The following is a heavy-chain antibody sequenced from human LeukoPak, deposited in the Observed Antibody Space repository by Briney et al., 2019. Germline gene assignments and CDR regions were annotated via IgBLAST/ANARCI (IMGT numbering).Heavy chain of an antibody. CDR2: ISRSSTDI. CDR1: GFTFSYYW. V-gene: IGHV3-21*01. Sequence: PGGSLRLSCAASGFTFSYYWMNWVRQAPGKGLEWVSSISRSSTDIQYADSVKGRFTISRDNAKNSLHLQMNSLRAEDTAVYYCARDELGVSGSGVYYYYGMDVWGQGTTVTVSS. D-gene: IGHD3-10*01. CDR3: ARDELGVSGSGVYYYYGMDV. J-gene: IGHJ6*02.